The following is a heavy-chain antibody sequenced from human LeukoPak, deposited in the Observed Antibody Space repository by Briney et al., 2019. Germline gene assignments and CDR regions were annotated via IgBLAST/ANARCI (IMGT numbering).Heavy chain of an antibody. J-gene: IGHJ3*02. V-gene: IGHV3-23*01. CDR3: AKVFGYDDAFDI. CDR2: ISGSGGST. Sequence: SGGSLRLSCAASGFTFSSYAMSWVRQAPGKGLEWVSAISGSGGSTYYADSVKGRFTISRDNSKNTLYLQMNSLRAEDTAVYYCAKVFGYDDAFDIWGQGTMVTVSS. D-gene: IGHD2-2*01. CDR1: GFTFSSYA.